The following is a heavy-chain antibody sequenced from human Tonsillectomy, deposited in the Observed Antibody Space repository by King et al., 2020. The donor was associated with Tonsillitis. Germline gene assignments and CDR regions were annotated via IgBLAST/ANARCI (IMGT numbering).Heavy chain of an antibody. CDR3: AGETIFEGESMSSFDL. J-gene: IGHJ5*02. V-gene: IGHV1-2*02. CDR2: INPHNGLT. D-gene: IGHD3-16*01. Sequence: VQLVESGTEVKRPGASVKVSCQASGYTFSGCYIHWVRQAPGQGLEWMGWINPHNGLTKYAQKFQDRVTMTRDTSADTANMELTRLGSDDTAVYYCAGETIFEGESMSSFDLWGRGTLVTVS. CDR1: GYTFSGCY.